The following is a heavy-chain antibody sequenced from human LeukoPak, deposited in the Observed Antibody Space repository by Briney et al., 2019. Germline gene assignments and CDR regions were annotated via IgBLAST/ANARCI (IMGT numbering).Heavy chain of an antibody. Sequence: GGSLRLSCAASGFTFSDHYMDWVRQAPGKGLEWVGRSRNNANIYTTEYAASVKGRFTISRDDSKNSLYLQMNSLKTEDTAVYYCARVRGGDCYSNDYWGQGTLVTVSS. CDR3: ARVRGGDCYSNDY. D-gene: IGHD2-21*02. V-gene: IGHV3-72*01. J-gene: IGHJ4*02. CDR2: SRNNANIYTT. CDR1: GFTFSDHY.